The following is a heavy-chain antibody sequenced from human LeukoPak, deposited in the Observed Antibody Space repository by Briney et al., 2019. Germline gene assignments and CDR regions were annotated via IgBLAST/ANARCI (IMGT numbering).Heavy chain of an antibody. Sequence: PGGSLMLSCAASGCSFSNYWMSWVRLAAGKGVGWVATIKQDGSAKYYLDSVKGRFTISRDNAQNSLYLQVNSLRAEDTAVYYCATSAAAAGSDWGQGTLVTVSS. CDR3: ATSAAAAGSD. CDR1: GCSFSNYW. J-gene: IGHJ4*02. CDR2: IKQDGSAK. D-gene: IGHD6-13*01. V-gene: IGHV3-7*03.